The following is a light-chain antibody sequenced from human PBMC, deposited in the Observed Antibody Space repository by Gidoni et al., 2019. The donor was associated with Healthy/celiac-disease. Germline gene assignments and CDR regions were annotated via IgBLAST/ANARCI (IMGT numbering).Light chain of an antibody. CDR3: QQSYSTPLT. CDR1: QSSSSY. J-gene: IGKJ4*01. V-gene: IGKV1-39*01. Sequence: DIQMTQSPSSLSASGGDRVTITCRARQSSSSYLNWYQQKPGTAPKLLIYAASSLQSGVPSRFSGSGSGTDFTLTISSLQPEDFATYYCQQSYSTPLTFGGGTKVEIK. CDR2: AAS.